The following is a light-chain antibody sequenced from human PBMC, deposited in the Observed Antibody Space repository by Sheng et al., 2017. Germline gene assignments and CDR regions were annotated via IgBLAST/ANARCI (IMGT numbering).Light chain of an antibody. V-gene: IGKV3-20*01. Sequence: EIVLMQSPATLSLSPGERATLSCGASQSVSSNYLAWYQQKPGQAPRLLIYGASSRATGIPDRFSGSGSGTDFTLTITRLGPEDFAVYYCQQYGDSPLTFGGGTKVEIK. CDR1: QSVSSNY. J-gene: IGKJ4*01. CDR3: QQYGDSPLT. CDR2: GAS.